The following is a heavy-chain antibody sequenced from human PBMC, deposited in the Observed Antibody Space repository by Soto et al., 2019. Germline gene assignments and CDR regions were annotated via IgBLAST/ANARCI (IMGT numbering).Heavy chain of an antibody. Sequence: SETLSLTCTVSGGSISSGDYYWSWIRQPPGKGLDWIGHIYYSGSTYCNPSLKSRVTISVHPSKNQFSLRLSSVTAADAAVYYCACCTGITICGRGYYFAYWGRGALVTVSS. V-gene: IGHV4-30-4*01. CDR1: GGSISSGDYY. J-gene: IGHJ4*02. D-gene: IGHD3-3*01. CDR2: IYYSGST. CDR3: ACCTGITICGRGYYFAY.